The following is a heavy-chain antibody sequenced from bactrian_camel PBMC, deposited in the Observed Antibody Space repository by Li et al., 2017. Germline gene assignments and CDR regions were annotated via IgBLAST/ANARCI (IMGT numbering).Heavy chain of an antibody. J-gene: IGHJ4*01. D-gene: IGHD2*01. CDR1: GFTFKNYY. CDR2: ISSDERRT. V-gene: IGHV3S40*01. CDR3: ARGWYANAGASY. Sequence: VQLVESGGALVQPGGSLRLSCAASGFTFKNYYMSWVRQAPGKGLQWVSSISSDERRTYYADSVKGRFTISRDNTKNTVYLQMDSLKSEDTAVYYCARGWYANAGASYRGQGTQVTV.